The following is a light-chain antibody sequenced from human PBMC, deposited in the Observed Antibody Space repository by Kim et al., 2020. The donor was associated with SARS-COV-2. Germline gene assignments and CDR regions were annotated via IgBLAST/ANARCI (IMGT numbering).Light chain of an antibody. V-gene: IGKV3-20*01. CDR1: QSVSSSY. Sequence: LSAGERATLSCRASQSVSSSYLAWYQQKPGQSPRLLSYGASKRATGIPDRFSGSGSGTDFTLSISRLEPEDFAVYYCQQYVISPYTFGQGTKLEI. J-gene: IGKJ2*01. CDR3: QQYVISPYT. CDR2: GAS.